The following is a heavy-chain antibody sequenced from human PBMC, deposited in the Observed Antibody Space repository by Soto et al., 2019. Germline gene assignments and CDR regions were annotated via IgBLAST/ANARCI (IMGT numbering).Heavy chain of an antibody. J-gene: IGHJ4*02. D-gene: IGHD3-22*01. CDR3: VRSYNSSGVKGDF. Sequence: QVQLQESGPGLVKPSQTLSLTCTVSGGSISSGDYYWSWIRQPPGKGLEWVGYIYYSGSTYYNPSLKSLVTISVDTCKNQFALKLSSVTSTNTAVYYFVRSYNSSGVKGDFWGQGTLFTVCS. CDR2: IYYSGST. V-gene: IGHV4-30-4*01. CDR1: GGSISSGDYY.